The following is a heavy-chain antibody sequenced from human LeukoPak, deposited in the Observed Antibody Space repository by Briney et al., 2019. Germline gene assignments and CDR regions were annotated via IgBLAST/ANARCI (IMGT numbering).Heavy chain of an antibody. Sequence: GGSLRLSCAASGFTFSDYYMSWIRQAPGKGLERVSYISSSGNTILYADSVKGRFTVSRDNAKNSLYLQMNGLRAEDTAVYYCARGRCSGASCYGYNWFDPWGQGTLVTVSS. J-gene: IGHJ5*02. D-gene: IGHD2-2*01. CDR2: ISSSGNTI. CDR1: GFTFSDYY. CDR3: ARGRCSGASCYGYNWFDP. V-gene: IGHV3-11*01.